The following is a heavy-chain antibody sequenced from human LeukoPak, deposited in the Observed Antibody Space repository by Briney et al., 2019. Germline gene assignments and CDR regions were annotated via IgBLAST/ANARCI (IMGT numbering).Heavy chain of an antibody. V-gene: IGHV3-7*01. CDR1: GFAFRSDW. J-gene: IGHJ4*02. CDR3: SSQPAVLDLDC. CDR2: IRPDGSGK. D-gene: IGHD2/OR15-2a*01. Sequence: PGGSLRLSCAASGFAFRSDWMTWVRQAPGKGLEWVANIRPDGSGKNYVDSVKGRFTISRDNANNALFLQMKGLRVEDTAVYYCSSQPAVLDLDCWGQGALVTVSS.